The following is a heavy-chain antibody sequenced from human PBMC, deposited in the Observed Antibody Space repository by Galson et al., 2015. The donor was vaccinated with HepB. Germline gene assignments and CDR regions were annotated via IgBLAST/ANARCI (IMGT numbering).Heavy chain of an antibody. J-gene: IGHJ6*02. CDR2: IDPSDSYT. CDR3: ARFAYSSTWGYYGMDV. V-gene: IGHV5-10-1*01. CDR1: GYSFTSYW. D-gene: IGHD6-13*01. Sequence: QSGAEVKKPGESLKISCTGSGYSFTSYWIGWVRQMPGKGLEWMGRIDPSDSYTNYSPSFQGHVTISADKSISTAYLQWSSLKASDTAMYYCARFAYSSTWGYYGMDVWGQGTTVTVSS.